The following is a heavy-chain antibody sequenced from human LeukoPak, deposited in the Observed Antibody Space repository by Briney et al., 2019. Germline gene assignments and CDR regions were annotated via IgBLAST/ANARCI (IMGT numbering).Heavy chain of an antibody. D-gene: IGHD3/OR15-3a*01. CDR1: GGTFSSDV. Sequence: SVKVSCKASGGTFSSDVISWVRQVPGQGLEWMGGIIPILGPANHAQKFLGRLTITADKSTSTAYMELSSLRSEDTAMYYCARGGTNDFWKDSWGQGTLVTVSS. J-gene: IGHJ4*02. V-gene: IGHV1-69*10. CDR3: ARGGTNDFWKDS. CDR2: IIPILGPA.